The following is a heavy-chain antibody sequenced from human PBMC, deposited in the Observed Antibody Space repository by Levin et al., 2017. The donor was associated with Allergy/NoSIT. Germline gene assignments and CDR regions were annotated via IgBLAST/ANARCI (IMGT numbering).Heavy chain of an antibody. CDR3: ARLHLMTTVFKGYWYFDL. D-gene: IGHD4-11*01. J-gene: IGHJ2*01. CDR2: INQSGST. Sequence: SETLSLTCAVYGGSFSAYYWSWIRQPPGKGLEWIGEINQSGSTNYNPSLKSRVTISVDTSKNQFSLKLSSVTAADTAVYYCARLHLMTTVFKGYWYFDLWGRGTLVTVSS. CDR1: GGSFSAYY. V-gene: IGHV4-34*01.